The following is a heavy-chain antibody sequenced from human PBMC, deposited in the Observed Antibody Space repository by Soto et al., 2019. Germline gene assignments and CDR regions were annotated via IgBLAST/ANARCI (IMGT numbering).Heavy chain of an antibody. CDR1: GGTFSSYA. D-gene: IGHD6-19*01. CDR2: IIPIFGTA. CDR3: AADTEGSGWFNFDS. Sequence: GASVKVSCKASGGTFSSYAISWVRHAPGQGLEWMGGIIPIFGTANYAQKFQGRVTITADESTSTAYMELSSLRSEDTAVYYCAADTEGSGWFNFDSWGQGXLVTVS. V-gene: IGHV1-69*13. J-gene: IGHJ4*02.